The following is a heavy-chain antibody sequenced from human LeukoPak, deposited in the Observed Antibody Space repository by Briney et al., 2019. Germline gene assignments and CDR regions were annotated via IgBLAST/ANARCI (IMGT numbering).Heavy chain of an antibody. V-gene: IGHV4-38-2*02. CDR3: ARDLRQWLAD. J-gene: IGHJ4*02. D-gene: IGHD6-19*01. CDR2: IYHSGST. Sequence: SETLSLTCTVSGYSISSDYYWGWIRQPPGKGLEWIGSIYHSGSTYYNPSLKSRVTISVDTSKNQFSLKLSSVTAADTAVYYCARDLRQWLADWGQGTLVTVSS. CDR1: GYSISSDYY.